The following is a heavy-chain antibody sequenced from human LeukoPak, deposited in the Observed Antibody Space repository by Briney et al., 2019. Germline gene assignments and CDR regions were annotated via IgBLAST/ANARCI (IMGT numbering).Heavy chain of an antibody. CDR1: GFTFSSYA. D-gene: IGHD6-19*01. CDR2: ISGSGSST. CDR3: ANGVAVASPYYFDY. J-gene: IGHJ4*02. V-gene: IGHV3-23*01. Sequence: GGSLRLSCAASGFTFSSYAMSWVRQAPGKGLEWVSPISGSGSSTYYADSVKGRFTISRDNSKNTLYLQMNSLRAEDTAVYYCANGVAVASPYYFDYWGQGTLVTVSS.